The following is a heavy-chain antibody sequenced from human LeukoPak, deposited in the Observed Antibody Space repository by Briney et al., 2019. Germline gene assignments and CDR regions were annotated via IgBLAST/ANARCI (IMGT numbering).Heavy chain of an antibody. J-gene: IGHJ4*02. CDR3: ARAGYTSGYDY. CDR1: GFTFSSYW. CDR2: IKEDGSDK. D-gene: IGHD6-19*01. V-gene: IGHV3-7*01. Sequence: GGSLRLSCAASGFTFSSYWVSWVRQAPGKGLEWLANIKEDGSDKYYVDSVKGRFTISRDNAKNSLYLQMNNLRVEDTAVYYCARAGYTSGYDYWGQGTLVTVSS.